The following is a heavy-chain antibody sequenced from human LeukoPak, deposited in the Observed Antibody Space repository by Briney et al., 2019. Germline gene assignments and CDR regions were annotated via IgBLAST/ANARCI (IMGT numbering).Heavy chain of an antibody. V-gene: IGHV3-21*01. Sequence: GGSLRLSCAASGFTFSTYSMNWVRQAPGKGLEWVSSISSSSDYIYYADSLKGRFTISRDNAKNSLYLQMNSLRAEDTAVYYCAREEGGAGLYGFDIWGQGTMVTVSS. D-gene: IGHD1-26*01. CDR1: GFTFSTYS. CDR2: ISSSSDYI. CDR3: AREEGGAGLYGFDI. J-gene: IGHJ3*02.